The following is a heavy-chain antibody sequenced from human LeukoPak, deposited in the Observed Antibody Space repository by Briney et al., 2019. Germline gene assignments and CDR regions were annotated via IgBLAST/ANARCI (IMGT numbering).Heavy chain of an antibody. CDR1: GFIVSSNY. V-gene: IGHV3-53*05. CDR3: AKGSARWNYDAFDI. D-gene: IGHD1-7*01. Sequence: GGSLRLSCVASGFIVSSNYMSWVRQAPGKGPEWVSVIYSGGSTYYPDSVKGRFTISRDNSKNTLYLQMNSLRAEDTAVYYCAKGSARWNYDAFDIWGQGTMVTVSS. CDR2: IYSGGST. J-gene: IGHJ3*02.